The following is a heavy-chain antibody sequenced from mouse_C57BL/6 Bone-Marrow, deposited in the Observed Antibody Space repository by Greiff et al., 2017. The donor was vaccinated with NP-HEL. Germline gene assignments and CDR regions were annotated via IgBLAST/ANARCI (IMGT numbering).Heavy chain of an antibody. V-gene: IGHV1-42*01. CDR2: INPSTGGT. CDR3: ARREEGPAQAYYFDY. Sequence: EVQLVESGPELVKPGASVKISCKASGYSFTGYYMNWVKQSPEKSLEWIGEINPSTGGTTYNQKFKAKATLTVDKSSSTAYMQLKSLTSEDSAVYYCARREEGPAQAYYFDYWGQGTTLTVSS. CDR1: GYSFTGYY. D-gene: IGHD3-2*02. J-gene: IGHJ2*01.